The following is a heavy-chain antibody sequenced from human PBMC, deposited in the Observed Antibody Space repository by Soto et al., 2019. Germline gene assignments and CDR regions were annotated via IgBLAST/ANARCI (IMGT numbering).Heavy chain of an antibody. CDR3: ATNSGSYYGVDY. CDR1: GFTFSSYG. Sequence: PGGSLRLSCAASGFTFSSYGMHWVRQAPGKGLEWVAVISYDGSNKYYADSVKGRFTISRDNSKNTLYLQMNSLRAEDTAVYYCATNSGSYYGVDYWGQGTLVTVPQ. CDR2: ISYDGSNK. J-gene: IGHJ4*02. V-gene: IGHV3-30*03. D-gene: IGHD1-26*01.